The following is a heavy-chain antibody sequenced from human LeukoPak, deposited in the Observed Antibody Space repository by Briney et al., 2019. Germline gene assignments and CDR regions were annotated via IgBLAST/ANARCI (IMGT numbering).Heavy chain of an antibody. V-gene: IGHV4-59*08. CDR2: IYFSGST. CDR3: ARYDFLDCGSTRCPRWFDP. Sequence: SETLSLTCTVSGGSISSYYWSWIRQPPGKGLEWIGYIYFSGSTNYSPSLKSRVTISVDTSKNQFSLKLSSVTAADTAVYYCARYDFLDCGSTRCPRWFDPWGQGTLVTVSS. J-gene: IGHJ5*02. CDR1: GGSISSYY. D-gene: IGHD2-2*01.